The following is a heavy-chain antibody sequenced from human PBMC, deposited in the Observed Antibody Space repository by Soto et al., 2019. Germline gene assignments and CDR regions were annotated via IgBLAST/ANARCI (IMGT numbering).Heavy chain of an antibody. CDR2: TFVTGAT. J-gene: IGHJ6*02. Sequence: QVQLQESGPGLVKSSETLSLICFVSGEALGSGQSYWNWIRQAPGKGLEWIGQTFVTGATKYSAPLKRRVTMSVDTSKSQISLPLTSVTGANSATYFCARGRSDSAGSSFGRRMDVWGQGTTVTVSS. CDR3: ARGRSDSAGSSFGRRMDV. D-gene: IGHD3-10*01. CDR1: GEALGSGQSY. V-gene: IGHV4-61*01.